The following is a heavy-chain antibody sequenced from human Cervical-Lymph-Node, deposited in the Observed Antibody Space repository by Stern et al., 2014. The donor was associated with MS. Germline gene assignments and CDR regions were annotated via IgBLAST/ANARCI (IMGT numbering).Heavy chain of an antibody. V-gene: IGHV4-31*03. CDR3: ARTVVVAESPHNWFDP. J-gene: IGHJ5*02. CDR1: GGPISSGGYY. D-gene: IGHD2-15*01. CDR2: VFNIGNT. Sequence: QLQLQESGPGLVKPSETVILTCTVSGGPISSGGYYWSWIRQHPEKGLEWIGYVFNIGNTYYNPSLASRITISVDTSKNQIFLRLTSVTAADTAMYYCARTVVVAESPHNWFDPWGQGTLVTVSS.